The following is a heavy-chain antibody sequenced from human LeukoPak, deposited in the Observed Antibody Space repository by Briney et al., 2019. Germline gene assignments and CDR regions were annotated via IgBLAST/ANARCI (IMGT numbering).Heavy chain of an antibody. D-gene: IGHD1-26*01. CDR1: GGSFSGYY. V-gene: IGHV4-34*01. Sequence: SETLSLTCAVYGGSFSGYYWSWIRQPPGKGLEWIGEINHSGSTNYNPSLKSRVTISVDTSKNQFSLQLNSVTPEDTAVYYCARVVGAKPAQPFDYWGQGTLVTVSS. J-gene: IGHJ4*02. CDR2: INHSGST. CDR3: ARVVGAKPAQPFDY.